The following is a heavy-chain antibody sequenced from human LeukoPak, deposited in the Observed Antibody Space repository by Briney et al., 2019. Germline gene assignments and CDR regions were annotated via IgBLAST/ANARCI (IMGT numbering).Heavy chain of an antibody. D-gene: IGHD4-11*01. CDR1: GFTFSSYA. Sequence: GGSLRLSCAASGFTFSSYAMSWVRQAPGKGLEWVSAISGSGTSTYYADSVKGRFTISGDNSKNTLYLQMSSLRAADTAVYYCAKGPDYSNYDWFDPWGQGTLVTVSS. J-gene: IGHJ5*02. CDR2: ISGSGTST. V-gene: IGHV3-23*01. CDR3: AKGPDYSNYDWFDP.